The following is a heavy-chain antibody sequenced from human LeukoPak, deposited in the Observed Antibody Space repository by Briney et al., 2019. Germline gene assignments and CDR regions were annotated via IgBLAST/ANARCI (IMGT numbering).Heavy chain of an antibody. CDR2: FCTTGST. Sequence: ETLSLTCTVSGGAISRWCWSWVRQPAGKGLEWIGRFCTTGSTNYSPSLTSRVTMSVDTSKNQFSLNLISVTAADTAVYYCARTGYSGSYSGPFDYWGQGTLVTVSS. V-gene: IGHV4-4*07. CDR3: ARTGYSGSYSGPFDY. J-gene: IGHJ4*02. D-gene: IGHD1-26*01. CDR1: GGAISRWC.